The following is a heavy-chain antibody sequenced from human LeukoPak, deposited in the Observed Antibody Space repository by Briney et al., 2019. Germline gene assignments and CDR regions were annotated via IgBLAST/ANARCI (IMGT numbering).Heavy chain of an antibody. CDR2: IGGDGDST. CDR1: GFRFSDYG. CDR3: ANGVDTSCFGGDCYFDY. J-gene: IGHJ4*02. D-gene: IGHD2-21*02. V-gene: IGHV3-23*01. Sequence: GGSLRLSCAASGFRFSDYGMNWVRQAPGKGLEWVSVIGGDGDSTYYAASVRDHFTVSRDNSKNILYLDMNRLRVDDTAVYFCANGVDTSCFGGDCYFDYWGQGVLVTVCS.